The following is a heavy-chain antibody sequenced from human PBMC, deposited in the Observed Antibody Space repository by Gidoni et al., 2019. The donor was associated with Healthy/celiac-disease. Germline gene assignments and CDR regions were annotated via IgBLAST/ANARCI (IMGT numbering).Heavy chain of an antibody. CDR2: IDWDDDK. Sequence: QVTLRESGPALVNPTQTLTLTCTFSGFSLSTSGMCVSWIRQPPGKALEWLARIDWDDDKYYSTSLKTRLTISKDTSKNQVVLTMTNMDPVDTATYYCARMDVVPAARGGWFDPWGQGTLVTVSS. CDR1: GFSLSTSGMC. V-gene: IGHV2-70*15. D-gene: IGHD2-2*01. J-gene: IGHJ5*02. CDR3: ARMDVVPAARGGWFDP.